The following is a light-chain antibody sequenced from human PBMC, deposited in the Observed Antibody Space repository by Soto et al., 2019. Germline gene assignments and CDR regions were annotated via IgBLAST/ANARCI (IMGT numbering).Light chain of an antibody. CDR2: GAS. CDR3: QHYGSSPFT. J-gene: IGKJ3*01. CDR1: QSVSSPY. V-gene: IGKV3-20*01. Sequence: EVVLTQSPVTLSLSPGERATLSCRASQSVSSPYLAWYQQKPGQPPRLLIYGASSRATDIPDRFIASGSGTKLPLPIARLAPEDFARHYCQHYGSSPFTFGPGTKVDI.